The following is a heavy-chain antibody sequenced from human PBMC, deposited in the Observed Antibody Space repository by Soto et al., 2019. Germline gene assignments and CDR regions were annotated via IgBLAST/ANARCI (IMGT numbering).Heavy chain of an antibody. CDR3: ARRGYSSGWYDY. V-gene: IGHV4-61*01. Sequence: SETLSLTCTVSGGSVSSGSYYWSWIRQPPGKGLEWIGYIYYSGSTNYNPSLKSRVTISVDTSKNQFSLKLSSVTAADTAVYYCARRGYSSGWYDYWGQGTLVTVSS. J-gene: IGHJ4*02. D-gene: IGHD6-19*01. CDR1: GGSVSSGSYY. CDR2: IYYSGST.